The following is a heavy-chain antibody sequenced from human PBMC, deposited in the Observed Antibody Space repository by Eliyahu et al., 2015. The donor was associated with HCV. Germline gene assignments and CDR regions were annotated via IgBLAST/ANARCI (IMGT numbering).Heavy chain of an antibody. CDR3: TTALRATGTYYYYGMDV. CDR1: GFTFINAW. J-gene: IGHJ6*02. CDR2: IKSKTDGGTR. Sequence: EVQLVESGXXLVKPGGSXRLSCAASGFTFINAWMTWVRQAPGKGLEWVGRIKSKTDGGTRDYAAPVKGRFTISRDDSKNTVYLQMNSLKTEDTAVYYCTTALRATGTYYYYGMDVWGQGTTVAVS. D-gene: IGHD1-1*01. V-gene: IGHV3-15*01.